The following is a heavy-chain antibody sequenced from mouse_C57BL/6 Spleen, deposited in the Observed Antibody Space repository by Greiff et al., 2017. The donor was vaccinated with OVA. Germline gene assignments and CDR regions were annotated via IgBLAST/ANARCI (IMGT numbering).Heavy chain of an antibody. D-gene: IGHD4-1*01. V-gene: IGHV3-6*01. CDR1: GYSITSGYY. CDR3: ARDLGRVDY. CDR2: ISYDGSN. J-gene: IGHJ2*01. Sequence: EVQRVESGPGLVKPSQSLSLTCSVTGYSITSGYYWNWIRQFPGNKLEWMGYISYDGSNNYNPSLKNRISITRDTSKNQFFLKLNSVTTEDTATYYCARDLGRVDYWGQGTTLTVSS.